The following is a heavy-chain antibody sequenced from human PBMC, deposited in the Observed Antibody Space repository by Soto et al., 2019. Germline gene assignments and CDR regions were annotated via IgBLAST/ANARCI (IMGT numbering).Heavy chain of an antibody. V-gene: IGHV4-31*03. Sequence: SETLSLTCTVSGGSISSGGYYWSWIRQHPGKGLEWIGYIYYSGSTYYNPSLKSRVTISVDTSKNQFSLKLSSVTAADTAVYYCARCKLGQWLVQVRWFDPWGQGTLVTVSS. CDR1: GGSISSGGYY. J-gene: IGHJ5*02. CDR3: ARCKLGQWLVQVRWFDP. D-gene: IGHD6-19*01. CDR2: IYYSGST.